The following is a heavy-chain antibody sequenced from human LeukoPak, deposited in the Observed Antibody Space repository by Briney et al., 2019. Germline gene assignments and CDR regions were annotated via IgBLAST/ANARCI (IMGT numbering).Heavy chain of an antibody. Sequence: GGSLRLSCAASGFTFSSYEMNWVRQAPGKGLEWVSYISSSGSTIYYADSVKGRFTISRDNSKNTLYLQMDSLRAEDTAVYYCARGDIVVVTAIRPKPFDYWGQGTLVTVSS. J-gene: IGHJ4*02. V-gene: IGHV3-48*03. CDR3: ARGDIVVVTAIRPKPFDY. CDR1: GFTFSSYE. CDR2: ISSSGSTI. D-gene: IGHD2-21*02.